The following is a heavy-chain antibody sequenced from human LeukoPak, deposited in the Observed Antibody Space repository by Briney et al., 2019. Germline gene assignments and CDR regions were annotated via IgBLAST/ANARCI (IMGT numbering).Heavy chain of an antibody. Sequence: GGSLRLSCAASGFTFSSYAMHWVRQAPGKGLEWVAVISYDGSNKYYADSVKGRFTISRDNSKNTLYLQMNSLRAEDTAVYYCAKILEEMTTVTSADYWAREPWSPSPQ. CDR3: AKILEEMTTVTSADY. V-gene: IGHV3-30-3*01. CDR2: ISYDGSNK. J-gene: IGHJ4*02. D-gene: IGHD4-17*01. CDR1: GFTFSSYA.